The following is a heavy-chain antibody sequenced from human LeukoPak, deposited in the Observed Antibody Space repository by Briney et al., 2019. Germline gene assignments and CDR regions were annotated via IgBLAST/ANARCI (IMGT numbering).Heavy chain of an antibody. CDR2: ISYDGSNK. J-gene: IGHJ4*02. CDR1: GFTFSSYA. D-gene: IGHD2-21*02. Sequence: GRSLRLSCAASGFTFSSYATHWVRQAPGKGLEWVAVISYDGSNKYYADSVKGRFTISRDNSKNTLYLQMNSLRAEDTAVYYCARDRDIVVVTAIHYFDYWGQGTLVTVSS. CDR3: ARDRDIVVVTAIHYFDY. V-gene: IGHV3-30-3*01.